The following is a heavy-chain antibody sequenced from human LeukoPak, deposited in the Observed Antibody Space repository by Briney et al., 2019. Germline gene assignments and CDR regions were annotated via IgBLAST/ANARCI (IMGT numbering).Heavy chain of an antibody. D-gene: IGHD2-2*02. CDR1: GFTFSSYS. CDR2: ISSSSSTI. V-gene: IGHV3-48*01. J-gene: IGHJ4*02. CDR3: AREKDFDGYCSSTSCYTPGIIGY. Sequence: GGSLRLSCAASGFTFSSYSMNWVRQAPGKGLEWVSYISSSSSTIYYADSVKGRFTISRDNAKNSLYLQMNNLRAEDTAVYYCAREKDFDGYCSSTSCYTPGIIGYWGQGTLVTVSS.